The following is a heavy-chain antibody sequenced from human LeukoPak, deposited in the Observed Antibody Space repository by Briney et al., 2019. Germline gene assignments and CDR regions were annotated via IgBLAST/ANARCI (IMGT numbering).Heavy chain of an antibody. CDR2: IYYTGST. CDR3: ARHRAYSSSSPFDY. CDR1: GGSISSYY. D-gene: IGHD6-6*01. V-gene: IGHV4-59*08. J-gene: IGHJ4*02. Sequence: PSETLSLTCSVSGGSISSYYWSWIRQPPGKGLEWIGYIYYTGSTNYNPSLKSRVTMFVDMSKNQFSLRLSSVTAADTAVYYCARHRAYSSSSPFDYWGQGTLVTVSS.